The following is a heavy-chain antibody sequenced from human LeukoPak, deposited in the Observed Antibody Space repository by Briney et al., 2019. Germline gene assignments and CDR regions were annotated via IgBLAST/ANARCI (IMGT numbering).Heavy chain of an antibody. D-gene: IGHD4-23*01. CDR3: ERETVVYYFDY. CDR1: GGSFSGYY. V-gene: IGHV4-34*01. CDR2: INHSGST. Sequence: SETLSLTCAVYGGSFSGYYWSWIRQPPGKGLEWIGEINHSGSTNYNPSLKSRVTISVDASKNQFSLKLSSVTAADTAVYYCERETVVYYFDYWGQGTLVTVSS. J-gene: IGHJ4*02.